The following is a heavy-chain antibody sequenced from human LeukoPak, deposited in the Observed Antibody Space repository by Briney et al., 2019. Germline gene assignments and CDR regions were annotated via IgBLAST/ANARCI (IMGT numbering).Heavy chain of an antibody. V-gene: IGHV3-30*04. CDR3: ARDGGYTGGWTYGAGDY. Sequence: GGSLRLSCAASGFTFSAHVMHWVRQAPGKGLECVAVISNDGNEKYYAGSVKGRLSISRDNSKNTLYLQMSSLRTEDTAVYYCARDGGYTGGWTYGAGDYWGQGTLVTVSS. J-gene: IGHJ4*01. CDR1: GFTFSAHV. CDR2: ISNDGNEK. D-gene: IGHD2-8*02.